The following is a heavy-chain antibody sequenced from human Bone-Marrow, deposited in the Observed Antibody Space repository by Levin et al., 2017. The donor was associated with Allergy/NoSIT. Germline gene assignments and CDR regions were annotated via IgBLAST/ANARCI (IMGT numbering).Heavy chain of an antibody. CDR1: GFTFSRYS. CDR3: ARDVQFNYGHIDF. D-gene: IGHD5-24*01. CDR2: ISGSSNSV. J-gene: IGHJ4*02. V-gene: IGHV3-21*01. Sequence: GESLKISCAASGFTFSRYSMNWVRQAPGKGLEWVSSISGSSNSVYYADSVKGRFTISRDNAKNSLYLQLNSLRAEYTAVYYCARDVQFNYGHIDFWGQGTLVTVSS.